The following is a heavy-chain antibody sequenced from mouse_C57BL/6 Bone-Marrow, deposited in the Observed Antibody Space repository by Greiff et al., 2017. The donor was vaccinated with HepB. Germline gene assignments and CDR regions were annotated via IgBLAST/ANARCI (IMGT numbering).Heavy chain of an antibody. CDR3: TTGDYYGSRGFAY. D-gene: IGHD1-1*01. V-gene: IGHV14-4*01. CDR1: GFNIKDDY. Sequence: EVQLQQSGAELVRPGASVKLSCTASGFNIKDDYMHWVKQRPEQGLEWIGWIDPENGDTEYASKFQGKATITADTSSNTAYLQLSSLTSEDTAVYYCTTGDYYGSRGFAYWGQGTQVTVSA. CDR2: IDPENGDT. J-gene: IGHJ3*01.